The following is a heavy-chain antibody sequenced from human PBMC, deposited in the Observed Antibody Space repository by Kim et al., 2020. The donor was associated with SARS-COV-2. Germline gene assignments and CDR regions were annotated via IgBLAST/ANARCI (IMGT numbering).Heavy chain of an antibody. J-gene: IGHJ4*02. D-gene: IGHD2-15*01. CDR1: GYSFTSYW. CDR2: IYPGDSDT. Sequence: GESLKISCKGSGYSFTSYWIGWVRQMPGKGLEWMGIIYPGDSDTRYSPSFQGQVTISADKSISTAYLQWSSLKASDTAMYYCARPGYCSGGSCYAFDYWGQGTLVTVSS. V-gene: IGHV5-51*01. CDR3: ARPGYCSGGSCYAFDY.